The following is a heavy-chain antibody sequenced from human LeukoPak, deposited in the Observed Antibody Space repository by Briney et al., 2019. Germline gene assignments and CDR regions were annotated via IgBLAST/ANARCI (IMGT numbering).Heavy chain of an antibody. CDR1: GFTFSSYG. V-gene: IGHV3-33*01. Sequence: PGGSLRLSCAASGFTFSSYGMHWVRQAPGKGLEWVAVIWYDGSNKYYADFVKGRFTISRDNSKNTLYLQMNSLRAEDTAVYYCASMTTVTTSYYFDYWGQGTLVTVSS. CDR3: ASMTTVTTSYYFDY. D-gene: IGHD4-17*01. CDR2: IWYDGSNK. J-gene: IGHJ4*02.